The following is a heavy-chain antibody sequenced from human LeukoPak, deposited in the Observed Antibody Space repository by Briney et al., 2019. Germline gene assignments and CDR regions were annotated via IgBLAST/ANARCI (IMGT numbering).Heavy chain of an antibody. CDR3: ARRGIVVVPAATSYYYYYYMDV. Sequence: GGSLRLSCAASGFTFSSYWMSWVRQAPGKGLEWVANIKQDGSEKYYVDSVKGRFTISRDNAKNSLYLQMNSLRAEDTAVYYCARRGIVVVPAATSYYYYYYMDVWGKGTTVTVSS. V-gene: IGHV3-7*01. J-gene: IGHJ6*03. D-gene: IGHD2-2*01. CDR1: GFTFSSYW. CDR2: IKQDGSEK.